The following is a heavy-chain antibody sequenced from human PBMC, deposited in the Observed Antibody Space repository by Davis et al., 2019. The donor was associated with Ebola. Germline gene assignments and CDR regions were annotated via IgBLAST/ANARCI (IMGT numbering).Heavy chain of an antibody. CDR1: GYTFTGYY. D-gene: IGHD3-22*01. J-gene: IGHJ4*02. Sequence: ASVKVSCKASGYTFTGYYMHWVRQAPGQGLEWMGWINPNSGGTNYAQKFQGRVTMTRDTSISTAYMELSRLRSDDTAVYYCARGPPVMIVVVIAIDYWGQGTLVTVSS. CDR3: ARGPPVMIVVVIAIDY. V-gene: IGHV1-2*02. CDR2: INPNSGGT.